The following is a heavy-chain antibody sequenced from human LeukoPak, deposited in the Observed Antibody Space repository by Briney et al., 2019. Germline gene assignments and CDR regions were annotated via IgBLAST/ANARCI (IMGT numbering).Heavy chain of an antibody. CDR2: INQGGSEK. V-gene: IGHV3-7*01. CDR1: GFTYNSYW. J-gene: IGHJ4*02. Sequence: GGSLRLSCAASGFTYNSYWMSWVRQGPGKGLEWVASINQGGSEKLYVDSVKGRFTISRENAKNSLYLQMNSLTAEDTAIYYCARLRGGSIKGCFDYWGQGSLVIVSS. D-gene: IGHD3-10*01. CDR3: ARLRGGSIKGCFDY.